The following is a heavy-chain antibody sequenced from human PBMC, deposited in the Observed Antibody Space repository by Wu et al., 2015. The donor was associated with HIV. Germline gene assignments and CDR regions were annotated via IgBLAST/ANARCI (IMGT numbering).Heavy chain of an antibody. V-gene: IGHV1-8*02. Sequence: QVQLVQSGDEVKQPGASVKLSCQASGYRFTTFYIHWVRQAPGHGLEWMGWMNPNSGNTGYAQKFQGRVTMTTNTSISTAYMELSGLRSEDTAVYYCVTQSMSDTEKDYYYGMDVWGQGTTVTVS. CDR2: MNPNSGNT. J-gene: IGHJ6*02. CDR1: GYRFTTFY. CDR3: VTQSMSDTEKDYYYGMDV.